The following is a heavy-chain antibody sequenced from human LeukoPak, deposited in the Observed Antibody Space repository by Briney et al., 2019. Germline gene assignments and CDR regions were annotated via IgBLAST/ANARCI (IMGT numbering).Heavy chain of an antibody. V-gene: IGHV3-33*01. CDR2: IWYDGSNK. D-gene: IGHD3-10*01. CDR3: ARSHGVRGVILNSLGY. J-gene: IGHJ4*02. CDR1: GFTFSSYG. Sequence: GGSLRLSCAASGFTFSSYGMHWVRQAPGKGLEWVAVIWYDGSNKYYADSVKGRFTISRDNSKNTLYLQMNSLRAEDTAVYYCARSHGVRGVILNSLGYWGQGTLVTVSS.